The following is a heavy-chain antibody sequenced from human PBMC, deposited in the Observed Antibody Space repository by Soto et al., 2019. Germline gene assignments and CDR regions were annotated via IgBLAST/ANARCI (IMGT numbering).Heavy chain of an antibody. CDR1: GFTFTSEW. CDR2: INSDGSST. V-gene: IGHV3-74*01. J-gene: IGHJ4*02. CDR3: AAGAGPFDY. D-gene: IGHD6-19*01. Sequence: GGSLRLSCAASGFTFTSEWMHWVRQAPGKGLLWVSRINSDGSSTNYADSVKGRFTISRDNAKNTLYLQMNSLRAEDTAVYYCAAGAGPFDYWGQGALVTVSS.